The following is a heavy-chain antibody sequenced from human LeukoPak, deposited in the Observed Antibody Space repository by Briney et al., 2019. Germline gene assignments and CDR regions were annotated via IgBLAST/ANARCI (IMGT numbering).Heavy chain of an antibody. J-gene: IGHJ6*02. V-gene: IGHV3-23*01. CDR1: GFTFSSYA. Sequence: GGSLRLSCAASGFTFSSYAMSWVRQAPGKGLEWVSAISGSGDTTYYADSVKGRFTISRDNSKNTLYLQMNSLRAEDTAVYYCAREAYYYGSGDYYYGMDVWGQGTTVTVSS. D-gene: IGHD3-10*01. CDR2: ISGSGDTT. CDR3: AREAYYYGSGDYYYGMDV.